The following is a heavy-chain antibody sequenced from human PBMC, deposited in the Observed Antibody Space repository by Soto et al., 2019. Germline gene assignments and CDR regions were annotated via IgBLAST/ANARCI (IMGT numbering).Heavy chain of an antibody. V-gene: IGHV3-23*01. CDR3: AKDLGGYNWNYRLSDAFDI. CDR1: GFTFSSYA. J-gene: IGHJ3*02. D-gene: IGHD1-7*01. CDR2: ISGSGGST. Sequence: GSLRLSCAASGFTFSSYAMSWVRQAPGKGLEWVSAISGSGGSTYYADSVKGRFTISRDNSKNTLYLQMNSLRAEDTAVYYCAKDLGGYNWNYRLSDAFDIWGQGTMVTVSS.